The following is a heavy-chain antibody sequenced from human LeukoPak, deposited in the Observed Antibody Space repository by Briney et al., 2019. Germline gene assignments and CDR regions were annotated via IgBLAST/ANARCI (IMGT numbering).Heavy chain of an antibody. D-gene: IGHD3-10*01. J-gene: IGHJ3*02. V-gene: IGHV3-21*01. CDR2: ISSSSSYI. CDR1: GFTFSSYS. CDR3: ARDSSFYYGSVCSSVAFDI. Sequence: PGGSLILSCAASGFTFSSYSRDWVPQAPGKGLEWVSSISSSSSYIYYADSVKGRFTISRDNAKTSLYLQMNSLRAEDTAVYYCARDSSFYYGSVCSSVAFDIWGQGTMVTVSS.